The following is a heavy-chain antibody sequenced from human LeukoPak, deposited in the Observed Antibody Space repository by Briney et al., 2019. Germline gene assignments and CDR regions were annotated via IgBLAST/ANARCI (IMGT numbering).Heavy chain of an antibody. CDR3: ARNVKGYDYGDYGWFDP. J-gene: IGHJ5*02. CDR1: GYSFTGYW. Sequence: GEPLRISCKGSGYSFTGYWISWVRQMPGKGLEWMGRIDPSDSYTNYSPSFQGHVTISADKSISTAYLQWSSLKASDTAMYYCARNVKGYDYGDYGWFDPWGQGTLVTVSS. V-gene: IGHV5-10-1*01. CDR2: IDPSDSYT. D-gene: IGHD4-17*01.